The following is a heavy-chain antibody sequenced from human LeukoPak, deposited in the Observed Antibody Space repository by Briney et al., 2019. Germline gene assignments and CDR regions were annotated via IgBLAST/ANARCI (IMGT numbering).Heavy chain of an antibody. V-gene: IGHV3-23*01. CDR2: IADSGGDT. Sequence: GASLRLSCAASGFTFTSYVMNWVRQAPGQGLEWVSTIADSGGDTYYADSVKGRFTVSRDDSENTLYLQMHSLRAEDTATYYCAKSSHSNAWDDFDYWGQGTLVTVSS. J-gene: IGHJ4*02. CDR1: GFTFTSYV. CDR3: AKSSHSNAWDDFDY. D-gene: IGHD5-18*01.